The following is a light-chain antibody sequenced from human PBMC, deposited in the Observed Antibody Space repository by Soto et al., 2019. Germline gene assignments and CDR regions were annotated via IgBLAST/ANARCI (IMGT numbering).Light chain of an antibody. CDR3: QQSSRTPWT. J-gene: IGKJ1*01. CDR2: TAS. CDR1: QGINNW. V-gene: IGKV1-12*01. Sequence: DIQMTQSPSSVSASVGDRVTITCRASQGINNWLAWYQQKPGKAPELLIYTASSLQSGVPSRFSGSASGTDFTLTISSLQPEDFATYFCQQSSRTPWTFGQGTKVDSK.